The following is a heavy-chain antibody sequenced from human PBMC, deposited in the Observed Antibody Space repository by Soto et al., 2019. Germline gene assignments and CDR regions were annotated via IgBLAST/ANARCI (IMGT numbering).Heavy chain of an antibody. J-gene: IGHJ4*02. D-gene: IGHD3-10*01. CDR2: IYRSGST. V-gene: IGHV4-31*03. CDR1: GGSISSGDYY. Sequence: QVKLQESGPGLVKPSQTLSLTCTVSGGSISSGDYYWSWIRQHPGKGLEGIGYIYRSGSTYYNPSLKSRVTMSVDRSKNQFSLKLSSVTAADTAVYYCARDFDDSGTSYFDYWGQGILVTVSS. CDR3: ARDFDDSGTSYFDY.